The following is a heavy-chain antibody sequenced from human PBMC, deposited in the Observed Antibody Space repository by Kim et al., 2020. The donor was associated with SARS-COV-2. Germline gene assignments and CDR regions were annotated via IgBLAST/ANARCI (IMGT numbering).Heavy chain of an antibody. CDR3: AREAGTTVTVFDY. J-gene: IGHJ4*02. V-gene: IGHV4-61*01. CDR1: GASVSSGSYY. Sequence: SETLSLTCTVSGASVSSGSYYWNWIRQPPGKGLEWIGYISYSGSTNYNPSLKSRVTISVDTSKNQFSLKLSSVTAADTAVYYCAREAGTTVTVFDYWGQGTLVTVSS. CDR2: ISYSGST. D-gene: IGHD4-17*01.